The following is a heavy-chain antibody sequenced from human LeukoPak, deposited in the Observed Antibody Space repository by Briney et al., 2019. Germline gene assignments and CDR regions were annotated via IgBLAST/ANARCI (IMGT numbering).Heavy chain of an antibody. CDR1: GFTFRSYG. J-gene: IGHJ6*02. V-gene: IGHV3-30*18. D-gene: IGHD2-2*03. Sequence: PGGSLRLSCAASGFTFRSYGMHWVRQAPGKGLEWVAVISDDGSNKYYADSVKGRFTLSRGNSKSTLYLQMNSLRAEDTAVYYCAKDWIYYYGMDVWGQGTTVTVSS. CDR3: AKDWIYYYGMDV. CDR2: ISDDGSNK.